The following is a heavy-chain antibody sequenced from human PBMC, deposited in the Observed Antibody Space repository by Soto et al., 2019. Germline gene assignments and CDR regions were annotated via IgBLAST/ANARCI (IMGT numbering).Heavy chain of an antibody. J-gene: IGHJ4*02. D-gene: IGHD1-7*01. CDR1: VFSFTHYR. Sequence: PGGSLRLSCAASVFSFTHYRIHWVRQVPGKGLEWVCRVNADGSSTNYAGFAKGRFTISRDNSKNTAYPEMNNLRVDDTALYYCAKAGDWNYVFDFWGQGTSVTVSS. CDR3: AKAGDWNYVFDF. CDR2: VNADGSST. V-gene: IGHV3-74*01.